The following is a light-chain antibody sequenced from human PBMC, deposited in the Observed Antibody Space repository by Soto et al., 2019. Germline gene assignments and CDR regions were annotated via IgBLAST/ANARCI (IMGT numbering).Light chain of an antibody. CDR2: DAS. CDR1: QDISNY. Sequence: DIQMTQSPSSLSASVGDRVTITCQASQDISNYLNWYQQKPGKAPKLLIYDASNLETGVPSRFSGSGSGTDFTFNISSLQPEDIATYYCQQYDNRPPTFGGGTKVEIK. J-gene: IGKJ4*01. CDR3: QQYDNRPPT. V-gene: IGKV1-33*01.